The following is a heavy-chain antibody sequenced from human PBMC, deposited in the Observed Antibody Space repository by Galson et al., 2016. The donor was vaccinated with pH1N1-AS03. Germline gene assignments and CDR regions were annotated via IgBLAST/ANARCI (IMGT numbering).Heavy chain of an antibody. D-gene: IGHD3-22*01. CDR3: ARDRYYDGSGRKFFESEY. Sequence: SVKVSCKASGGTFSNFAISWMRQAPGQGLGWMGGIHPIFGTVTYAQKFQGRLTVTADDSTSAAYMELSSLTSEDTAIYYCARDRYYDGSGRKFFESEYWGQGTLVIVSS. CDR2: IHPIFGTV. V-gene: IGHV1-69*13. CDR1: GGTFSNFA. J-gene: IGHJ4*02.